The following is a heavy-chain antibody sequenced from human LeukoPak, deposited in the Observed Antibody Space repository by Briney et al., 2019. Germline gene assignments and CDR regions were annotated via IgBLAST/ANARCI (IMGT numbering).Heavy chain of an antibody. D-gene: IGHD6-13*01. J-gene: IGHJ4*02. V-gene: IGHV4-39*01. Sequence: SETLSLTRSVSGGSISSRYYWGWIRQSPGKGLEWIGGLYYTGSTYYSPSLKSRITISVDTSKNQFSLKLTSVTAADTAVYYCASVYSLYDNWGQGILVIVSS. CDR2: LYYTGST. CDR1: GGSISSRYY. CDR3: ASVYSLYDN.